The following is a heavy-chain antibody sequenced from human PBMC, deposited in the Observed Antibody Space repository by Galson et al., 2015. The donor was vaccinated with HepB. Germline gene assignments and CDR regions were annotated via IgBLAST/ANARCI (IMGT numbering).Heavy chain of an antibody. D-gene: IGHD1-26*01. J-gene: IGHJ5*02. CDR3: AREGGAVGATWEGWFDP. Sequence: CAISGDSVSSNSAAWNWIRQSPSRGLEWLGGTYYRSKWYNDYAVSVKSRITINPDTSKNQFSLQLNSVTPEDTAVYYCAREGGAVGATWEGWFDPWGQGTLVTVSS. CDR1: GDSVSSNSAA. V-gene: IGHV6-1*01. CDR2: TYYRSKWYN.